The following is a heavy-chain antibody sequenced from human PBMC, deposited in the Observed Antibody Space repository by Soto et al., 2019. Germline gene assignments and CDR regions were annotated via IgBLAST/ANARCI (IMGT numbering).Heavy chain of an antibody. V-gene: IGHV1-18*01. CDR1: GYTFTSYG. Sequence: ASVKVSCKASGYTFTSYGISWVRQAPGQGLEWMGWISAYNGNTNYAQKLQGRVTMATDTSISTAYMELSRLRSDDTAVYYCARGIAYYYMDVWGKGTTVTVSS. D-gene: IGHD6-13*01. CDR2: ISAYNGNT. CDR3: ARGIAYYYMDV. J-gene: IGHJ6*03.